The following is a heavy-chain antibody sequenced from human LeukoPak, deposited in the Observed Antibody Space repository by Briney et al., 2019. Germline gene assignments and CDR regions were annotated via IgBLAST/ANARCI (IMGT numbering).Heavy chain of an antibody. CDR2: INPNSGGT. CDR3: AREGKEVGGYNHNY. J-gene: IGHJ4*02. D-gene: IGHD5-24*01. V-gene: IGHV1-2*02. Sequence: ASVKVCCKASGYTFTGYYMHWVRQAPGQGLEWMGWINPNSGGTNYAQKFQGRVTMTRDTSISTAYMELSRLRSDDTAVYYCAREGKEVGGYNHNYWGQGTLVTVSS. CDR1: GYTFTGYY.